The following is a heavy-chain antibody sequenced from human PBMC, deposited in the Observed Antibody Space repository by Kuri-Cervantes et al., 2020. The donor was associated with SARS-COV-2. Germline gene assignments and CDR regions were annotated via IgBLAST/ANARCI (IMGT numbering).Heavy chain of an antibody. CDR3: ARDPNANHNNWFDP. CDR2: IYFTGST. J-gene: IGHJ5*02. D-gene: IGHD4/OR15-4a*01. Sequence: ESLKISCAASGFTFSDYYMSWIRQAPGKGLEWVGYIYFTGSTYYNPSLKSRLTISLDTSKNQFSLKLSSVSAADTAVYYCARDPNANHNNWFDPWGQGTLVTVSS. CDR1: GFTFSDYY. V-gene: IGHV4-59*12.